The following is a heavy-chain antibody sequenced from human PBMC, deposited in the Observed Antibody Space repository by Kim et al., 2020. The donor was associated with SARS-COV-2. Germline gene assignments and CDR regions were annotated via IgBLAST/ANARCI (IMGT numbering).Heavy chain of an antibody. CDR2: ISSSSSYI. V-gene: IGHV3-21*01. CDR1: GFTFSSYS. Sequence: GGSLRLSCAASGFTFSSYSMNWVRQAPGKGLEWVSSISSSSSYIYYADSVKGRFTISRDNAKNSLYLQMNSLRAEDTAVYYCARDYTVTTPSYYYYYYGMDVWGQGTTVTVSS. D-gene: IGHD4-17*01. CDR3: ARDYTVTTPSYYYYYYGMDV. J-gene: IGHJ6*02.